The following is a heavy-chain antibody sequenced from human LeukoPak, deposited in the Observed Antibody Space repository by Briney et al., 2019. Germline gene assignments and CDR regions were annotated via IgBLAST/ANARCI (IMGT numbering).Heavy chain of an antibody. V-gene: IGHV3-74*01. D-gene: IGHD3-3*01. CDR1: GFTFSSYA. J-gene: IGHJ5*02. CDR2: IDNDGSDT. Sequence: GGSLRLSCAASGFTFSSYAMHWVRQAPGKGLVWVGRIDNDGSDTIYADSVKGRFTVSRDNAKNTLYLQMNSLRAEDTAVYYCARDQVHSIFGVENIGGWFDPWGQGTLVTVSS. CDR3: ARDQVHSIFGVENIGGWFDP.